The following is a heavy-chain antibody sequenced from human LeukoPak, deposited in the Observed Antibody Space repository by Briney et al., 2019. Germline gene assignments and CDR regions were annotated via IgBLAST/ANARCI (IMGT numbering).Heavy chain of an antibody. CDR2: IYYSGST. CDR1: GGSISSYY. V-gene: IGHV4-59*12. D-gene: IGHD6-13*01. J-gene: IGHJ1*01. CDR3: ARVRGIAAAGTRYFQH. Sequence: SETLSLTCTVSGGSISSYYWSWIRQPPGKGLEWIGYIYYSGSTNYNPSLKSRATISVDTSKNQFSLKLSSVTAADTAVYYCARVRGIAAAGTRYFQHWGQGTLVTVSS.